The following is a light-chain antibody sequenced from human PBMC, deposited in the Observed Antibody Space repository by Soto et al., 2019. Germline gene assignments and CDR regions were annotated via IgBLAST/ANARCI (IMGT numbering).Light chain of an antibody. CDR2: DVT. CDR3: YSYIPLSTGV. Sequence: QSALTQPRSVSGSPGQSVAISCTGTASDVGYYNYVSWYQQFPGKAPKLRIYDVTKRPSGVPDRISGSKSGNTASLNISGLQAEYETVYHRYSYIPLSTGVFGGGTKLTVL. V-gene: IGLV2-11*01. J-gene: IGLJ3*02. CDR1: ASDVGYYNY.